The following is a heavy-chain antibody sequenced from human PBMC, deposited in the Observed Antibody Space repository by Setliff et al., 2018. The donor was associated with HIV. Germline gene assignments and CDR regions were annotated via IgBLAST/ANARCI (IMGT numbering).Heavy chain of an antibody. J-gene: IGHJ4*02. CDR3: ATTKGLSSGYDY. CDR2: ISAYNGNT. CDR1: GYTFTNYG. D-gene: IGHD3-22*01. Sequence: VKVSCKTSGYTFTNYGISWVRQAPGQRLEWMGWISAYNGNTDYAQKLQGRVTLTTDTSTSTVYMELSSLRSEDTAVYYCATTKGLSSGYDYWGQGTLVTVSS. V-gene: IGHV1-18*01.